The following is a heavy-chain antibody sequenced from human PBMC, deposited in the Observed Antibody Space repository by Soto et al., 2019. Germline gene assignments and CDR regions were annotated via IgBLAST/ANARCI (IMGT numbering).Heavy chain of an antibody. CDR3: AKPMPAVRGLYGMDV. CDR2: ISGSGGST. V-gene: IGHV3-23*01. Sequence: CGSLRLSCAASGFTFISYAIIFFRHSPLKGLEWVSAISGSGGSTYYADSVKGRFTISRDNSKNTLYLQMNSLRAEDTAVYYCAKPMPAVRGLYGMDVWGQGTTVTVSS. CDR1: GFTFISYA. D-gene: IGHD2-2*01. J-gene: IGHJ6*02.